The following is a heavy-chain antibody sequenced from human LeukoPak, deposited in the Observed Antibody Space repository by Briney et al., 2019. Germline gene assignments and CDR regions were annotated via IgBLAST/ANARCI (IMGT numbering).Heavy chain of an antibody. D-gene: IGHD3-22*01. CDR1: GGSFSGYY. V-gene: IGHV4-34*01. Sequence: SETLSLTCAVYGGSFSGYYWSWIRQPPGKGLEWIGEINHSGSTNYNPSLKSRVTISVDTSKNQSSLKLSSVTAADTAVYYCARVTMGYYYDSSGYYTNDYYFDYWGQGTLVTVSS. CDR2: INHSGST. J-gene: IGHJ4*02. CDR3: ARVTMGYYYDSSGYYTNDYYFDY.